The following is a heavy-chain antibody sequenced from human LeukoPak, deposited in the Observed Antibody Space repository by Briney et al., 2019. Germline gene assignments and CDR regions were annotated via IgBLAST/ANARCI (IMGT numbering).Heavy chain of an antibody. CDR1: GYTFTSYG. V-gene: IGHV5-51*01. J-gene: IGHJ2*01. CDR3: ARRAMILGWYFDF. Sequence: GASVKVSCKASGYTFTSYGISWVRQMPGEGLEWMGVIYPSDSETRYSPSFQGQVTMSVDKSINTAYLQWNSLRASDTATYYCARRAMILGWYFDFWGRGTMVTVSS. D-gene: IGHD3-16*01. CDR2: IYPSDSET.